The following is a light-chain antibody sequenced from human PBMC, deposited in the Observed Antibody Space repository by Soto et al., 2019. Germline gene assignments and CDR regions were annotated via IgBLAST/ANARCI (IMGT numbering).Light chain of an antibody. CDR3: LQHNSYPHT. CDR1: QGISIS. CDR2: AAS. J-gene: IGKJ2*01. V-gene: IGKV1-17*03. Sequence: DIRMTQSPSAISASLGDRVTITCRASQGISISLACFQQQPGKVPQRLIYAASSLQSGVPSRFSGSGSGTEFTLTISSLQPEDSATYYCLQHNSYPHTFGQGTKVEIK.